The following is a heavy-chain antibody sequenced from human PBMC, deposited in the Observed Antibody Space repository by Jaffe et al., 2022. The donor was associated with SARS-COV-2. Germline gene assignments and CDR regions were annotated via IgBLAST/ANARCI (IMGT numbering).Heavy chain of an antibody. D-gene: IGHD1-1*01. CDR3: AQGGTGWIKHYYYGMDV. CDR1: GFTFSSYE. CDR2: ISSSGSTI. Sequence: EVQLVESGGGLVQPGGSLRLSCAASGFTFSSYEMNWVRQAPGKGLEWVSYISSSGSTIYYADSVKGRFTISRDNAKNSLYLQMNSLRAEDTAVYYCAQGGTGWIKHYYYGMDVWGQGTTVTVSS. V-gene: IGHV3-48*03. J-gene: IGHJ6*02.